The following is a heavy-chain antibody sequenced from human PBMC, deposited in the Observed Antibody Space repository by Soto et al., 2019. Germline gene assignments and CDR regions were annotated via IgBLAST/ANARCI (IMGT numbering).Heavy chain of an antibody. J-gene: IGHJ6*02. CDR2: ISSSGSTI. V-gene: IGHV3-11*01. Sequence: GGSLRLSCAASGFTFSDYYMSWVRQAPGKGLEWVSYISSSGSTIYYADSVKGRFTISRDNAKNSLYLQMNSLRAEDTAVYYCARADDERYSSGIGGMDVWGQGTTVTVSS. CDR1: GFTFSDYY. D-gene: IGHD6-19*01. CDR3: ARADDERYSSGIGGMDV.